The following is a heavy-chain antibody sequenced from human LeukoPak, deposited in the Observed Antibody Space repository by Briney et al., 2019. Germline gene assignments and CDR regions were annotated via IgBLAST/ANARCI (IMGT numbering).Heavy chain of an antibody. V-gene: IGHV3-11*01. D-gene: IGHD6-19*01. Sequence: GGSLRLSCAASGFTFSDYYMSWIRQAPGKGLEWVSYISSSGSTIYYADSVKGRFTISRDNAKNSLYPQMNSLRAEGTAVYYCASGVAVAGYYFDYWGQGTLVTVSS. CDR3: ASGVAVAGYYFDY. CDR1: GFTFSDYY. J-gene: IGHJ4*02. CDR2: ISSSGSTI.